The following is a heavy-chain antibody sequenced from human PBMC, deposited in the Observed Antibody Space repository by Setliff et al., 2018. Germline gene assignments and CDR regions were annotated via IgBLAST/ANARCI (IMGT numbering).Heavy chain of an antibody. CDR3: AKVKKQLIRGFGFDY. CDR2: IRPDGSGN. V-gene: IGHV3-7*01. D-gene: IGHD3-10*01. J-gene: IGHJ4*02. Sequence: PGGSLRLSCSASGFSLSSSWMAWVRQAPGQGLEWVADIRPDGSGNFYADAVRGRFTASRDNARNSLFLQMNSLSVEDTAMYYCAKVKKQLIRGFGFDYWGQGTPVTVSS. CDR1: GFSLSSSW.